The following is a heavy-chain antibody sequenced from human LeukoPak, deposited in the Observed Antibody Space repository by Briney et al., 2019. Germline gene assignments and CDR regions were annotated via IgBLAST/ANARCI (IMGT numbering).Heavy chain of an antibody. Sequence: PGGSLRLSCGASGFTFSSYAMHWVRQAPGKGLEWVSAISGSGGSTYYADSVKGRFTISRDNSKNTLYLQMNSLRAEDTAVYYCATDSSGYIDYWGQGTLVTVSS. CDR1: GFTFSSYA. CDR2: ISGSGGST. CDR3: ATDSSGYIDY. V-gene: IGHV3-23*01. D-gene: IGHD6-19*01. J-gene: IGHJ4*02.